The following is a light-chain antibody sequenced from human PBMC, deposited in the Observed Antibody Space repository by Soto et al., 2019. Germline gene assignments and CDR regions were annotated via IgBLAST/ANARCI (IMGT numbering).Light chain of an antibody. Sequence: QSVLTQPPSASASLGASVTLTCTLSSGYSNYKVDWYQQRPGKGPRFVMRVGTGGIVGSKGDGIPDRFSVLGSGLNRYLTIKNIHEEDESDYHCGAEHGSGSNFVYVFGTGTKVTVL. CDR2: VGTGGIVG. J-gene: IGLJ1*01. CDR3: GAEHGSGSNFVYV. V-gene: IGLV9-49*01. CDR1: SGYSNYK.